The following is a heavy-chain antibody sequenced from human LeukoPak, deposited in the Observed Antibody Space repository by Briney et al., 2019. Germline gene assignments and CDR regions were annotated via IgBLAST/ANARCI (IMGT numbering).Heavy chain of an antibody. CDR1: GFTFSSYA. CDR2: ISYDGSNK. V-gene: IGHV3-30-3*01. D-gene: IGHD5-12*01. CDR3: ARDLGDIVATMIFDY. J-gene: IGHJ4*02. Sequence: PGRSLRLSCAASGFTFSSYAMHWVRQAPGKGLEWVAVISYDGSNKYYADSVKGRFTISRDNSKNSLYLQMNSLRAEDTAVYYCARDLGDIVATMIFDYWGQGTLVTVSS.